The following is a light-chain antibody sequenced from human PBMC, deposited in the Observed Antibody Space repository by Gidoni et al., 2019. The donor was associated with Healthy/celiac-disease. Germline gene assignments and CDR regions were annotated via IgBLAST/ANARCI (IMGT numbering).Light chain of an antibody. V-gene: IGKV3-20*01. CDR3: QQYGSSPVT. J-gene: IGKJ1*01. CDR2: GAS. Sequence: EIVLTQSPGTLSLSPGARATLSCRASQSVSSSYLAWYQQKPGQAPRLLIYGASSRATGIPDRFSGSGSGTDFTLTISRPEPEDFAVYYCQQYGSSPVTFGQGTKVEIK. CDR1: QSVSSSY.